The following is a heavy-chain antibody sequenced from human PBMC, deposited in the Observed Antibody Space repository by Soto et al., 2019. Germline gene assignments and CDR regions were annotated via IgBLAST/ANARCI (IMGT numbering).Heavy chain of an antibody. J-gene: IGHJ4*02. D-gene: IGHD6-19*01. Sequence: SETLSLTCTVSGDSISNYYWTCIRQPPGKGLEWIGCFYNSGNTNYNPSLKSRVTISVDTSNNQFSLRVNSVTAADTAVYYCASTKKWLAFDYWGQGALVTVPS. V-gene: IGHV4-59*01. CDR3: ASTKKWLAFDY. CDR2: FYNSGNT. CDR1: GDSISNYY.